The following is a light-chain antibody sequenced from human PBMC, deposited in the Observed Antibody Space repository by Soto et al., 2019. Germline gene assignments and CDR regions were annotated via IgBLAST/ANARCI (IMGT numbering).Light chain of an antibody. Sequence: VVTQSPATLSVSTGERATLSCRASQSVSSNLAWYQQKPGQAPRLLIYGASSRATGIPDRFSGSGSGTDFTLTISRLEPEDFAVYYCQQYGSSPWTFGQGTKVDIK. CDR1: QSVSSN. J-gene: IGKJ1*01. CDR3: QQYGSSPWT. V-gene: IGKV3-20*01. CDR2: GAS.